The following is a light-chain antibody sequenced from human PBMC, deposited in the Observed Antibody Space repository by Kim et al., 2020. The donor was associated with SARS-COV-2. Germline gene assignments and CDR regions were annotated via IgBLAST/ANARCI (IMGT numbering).Light chain of an antibody. V-gene: IGKV1-39*01. J-gene: IGKJ4*01. Sequence: GDRVTITCRTRQNIRTYLNWYQQRPGKAPKLLIYASSSLQSEVPSRFSGSGSGADFTLTIAGLQADDFATYHCQQTYSNPPTFGGGTKLEI. CDR2: ASS. CDR1: QNIRTY. CDR3: QQTYSNPPT.